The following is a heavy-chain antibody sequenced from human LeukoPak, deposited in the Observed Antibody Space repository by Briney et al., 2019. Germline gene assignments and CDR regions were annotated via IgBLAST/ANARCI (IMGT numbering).Heavy chain of an antibody. CDR3: ARPSRPYRSSEYFQH. J-gene: IGHJ1*01. CDR2: IRSSGSTI. V-gene: IGHV3-48*03. D-gene: IGHD6-13*01. CDR1: GFTFSSYE. Sequence: GGSLRLSCAASGFTFSSYEMNWVRQVPGKGLEWISYIRSSGSTIYFADSVKGRFTISRDNAKNSLYLQMNSLRAEDTAVYYCARPSRPYRSSEYFQHWGQGTLVIVSS.